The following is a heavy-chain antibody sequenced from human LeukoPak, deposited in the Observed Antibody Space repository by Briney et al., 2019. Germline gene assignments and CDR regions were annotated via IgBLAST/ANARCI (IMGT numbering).Heavy chain of an antibody. CDR1: GYTFTSYY. V-gene: IGHV1-46*01. CDR2: INPSGGST. CDR3: ARVDGLYYGSGSYYKWGPPNWFDP. D-gene: IGHD3-10*01. J-gene: IGHJ5*02. Sequence: ASVKVSCKASGYTFTSYYMHWVRQAPGQGLEWMGIINPSGGSTSYAQKFQGRVTMTRDTSTSTVYMEPSSLRSEDTAVYYCARVDGLYYGSGSYYKWGPPNWFDPWGQGTLVTVSS.